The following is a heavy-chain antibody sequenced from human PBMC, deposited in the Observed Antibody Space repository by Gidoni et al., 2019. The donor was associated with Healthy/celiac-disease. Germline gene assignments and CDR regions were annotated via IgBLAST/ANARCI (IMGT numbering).Heavy chain of an antibody. CDR2: KKQDGSET. J-gene: IGHJ4*02. Sequence: EVQLVESGGGLVQPGGSLRLSCAASGFPFSSYWRSWVGQAPGKGWEWVANKKQDGSETYYVGSGKGRFIISRDNAKNSLYLQMNSLRAEDTAVYYCARSSGHVSLFDYWGQGTLVTVSS. D-gene: IGHD3-10*01. CDR3: ARSSGHVSLFDY. CDR1: GFPFSSYW. V-gene: IGHV3-7*05.